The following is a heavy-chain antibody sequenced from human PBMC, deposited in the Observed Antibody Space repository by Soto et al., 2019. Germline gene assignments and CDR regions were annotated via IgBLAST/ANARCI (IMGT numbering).Heavy chain of an antibody. CDR2: ISYDGSTE. CDR1: GFTFNSYA. J-gene: IGHJ4*02. D-gene: IGHD2-15*01. Sequence: QVQLVESGGGVVQPGRSLRLSCAASGFTFNSYAMNWVRQAPGKGLEWVSVISYDGSTEYYADSVRGRFTISRDNSKNTLYLQMNSLRAEDTAVYYCARIWLDFVVVRIPSALGVNDNWGQGTLVTVSS. V-gene: IGHV3-30-3*01. CDR3: ARIWLDFVVVRIPSALGVNDN.